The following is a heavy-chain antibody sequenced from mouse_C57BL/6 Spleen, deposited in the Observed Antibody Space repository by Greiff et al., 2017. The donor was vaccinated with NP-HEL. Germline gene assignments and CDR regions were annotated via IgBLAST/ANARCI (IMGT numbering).Heavy chain of an antibody. CDR2: INPNNGGT. Sequence: VQLQQSGPELVKPGASVKISCKASGYTFTDYYMNWVKQSHGKSLEWIGDINPNNGGTSYNQKFKGKATLTVDKSSSTAYMELRSLTSEDSAVYYCARGDYGNLDYWGQGTTLTVSS. J-gene: IGHJ2*01. CDR3: ARGDYGNLDY. D-gene: IGHD2-1*01. CDR1: GYTFTDYY. V-gene: IGHV1-26*01.